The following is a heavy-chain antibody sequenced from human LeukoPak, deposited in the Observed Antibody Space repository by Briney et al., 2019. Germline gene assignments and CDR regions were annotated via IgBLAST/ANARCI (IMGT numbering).Heavy chain of an antibody. CDR1: GFTFDDYA. V-gene: IGHV3-9*01. D-gene: IGHD3-22*01. CDR2: ISWNSGSI. J-gene: IGHJ4*02. CDR3: AKTYYYDSSGYTHPYYFDY. Sequence: GGSLRLSCAASGFTFDDYAMHCVRQAPGKGLEWVSGISWNSGSIGYADSVKGRFTISRDNAKNSLYLQMNSLRAEDTALYYCAKTYYYDSSGYTHPYYFDYWGQGTLVTVSS.